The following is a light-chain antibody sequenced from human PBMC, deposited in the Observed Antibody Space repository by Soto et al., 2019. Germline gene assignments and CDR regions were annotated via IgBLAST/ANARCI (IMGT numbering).Light chain of an antibody. Sequence: EIVLTQSPGTLSLSPGERATLSCRASQSVNSNYLAWYQHQPGQAPRLLIFGASYRATGIPDRFSGSGSGTDFTLTISRLEPEDFAVYYCQQRSNWPPGYTFGQGTKLEIK. CDR2: GAS. V-gene: IGKV3D-20*02. CDR3: QQRSNWPPGYT. CDR1: QSVNSNY. J-gene: IGKJ2*01.